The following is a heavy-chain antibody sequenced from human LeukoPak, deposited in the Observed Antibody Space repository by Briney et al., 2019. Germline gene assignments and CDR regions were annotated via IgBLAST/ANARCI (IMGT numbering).Heavy chain of an antibody. J-gene: IGHJ3*02. CDR2: ISSSSSYI. Sequence: PGGSLRLSCAASGFTFSSYAMSWVRQAPGKGLEWVSSISSSSSYIYYADSVKGRFTISRDNAKNSLYLQMNSLRAEDTAVYYCARVLDTALAFDIWGQGTMVTVSS. D-gene: IGHD5-18*01. CDR1: GFTFSSYA. CDR3: ARVLDTALAFDI. V-gene: IGHV3-21*01.